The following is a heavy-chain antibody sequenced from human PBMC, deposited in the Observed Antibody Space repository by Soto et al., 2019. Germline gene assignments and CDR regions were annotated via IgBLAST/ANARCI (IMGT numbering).Heavy chain of an antibody. V-gene: IGHV4-61*01. CDR2: IYYSGST. D-gene: IGHD2-2*02. Sequence: PSETLSLTCTVSGGSVSSGSYYWSWIRQPPGKGLEWIGYIYYSGSTNYNPSLKSRVTISVDTSKNQFSLKLSSVTAADTAVYYCARSPKLYSHVDYWGQGTLVTVSS. CDR1: GGSVSSGSYY. J-gene: IGHJ4*02. CDR3: ARSPKLYSHVDY.